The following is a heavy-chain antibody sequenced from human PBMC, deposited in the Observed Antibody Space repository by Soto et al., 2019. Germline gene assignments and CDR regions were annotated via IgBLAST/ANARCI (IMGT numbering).Heavy chain of an antibody. D-gene: IGHD3-10*01. CDR3: ARGRGDGYNQNWYFDL. Sequence: SETLSLTCAVYGGSFSGYYWSWIRQPPGKGLEWIGEINNGGSSNYNPSLKSRGSMPVGTSNNQFSLKLTSVTAADTAVYYCARGRGDGYNQNWYFDLWGRGTLVTVSS. V-gene: IGHV4-34*01. CDR1: GGSFSGYY. CDR2: INNGGSS. J-gene: IGHJ2*01.